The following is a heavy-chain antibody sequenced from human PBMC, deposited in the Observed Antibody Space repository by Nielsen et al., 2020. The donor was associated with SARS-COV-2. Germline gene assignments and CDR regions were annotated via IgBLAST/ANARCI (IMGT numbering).Heavy chain of an antibody. V-gene: IGHV4-61*02. Sequence: SETLSLTCTVSGGSISSGSYYWSWIRQPAGKGLEWIGRIYTSGSTNYNPSLKSRVTISVDTSKNQFSLKLSSVTAADTAVYYRAREGVVGAVAGTLFPYYYYGMDVWGQGTTVTVSS. CDR2: IYTSGST. CDR3: AREGVVGAVAGTLFPYYYYGMDV. D-gene: IGHD6-19*01. CDR1: GGSISSGSYY. J-gene: IGHJ6*02.